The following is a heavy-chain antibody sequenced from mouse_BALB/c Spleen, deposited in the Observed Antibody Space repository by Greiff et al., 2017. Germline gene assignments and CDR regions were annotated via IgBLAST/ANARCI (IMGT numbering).Heavy chain of an antibody. CDR2: INPSNGGT. CDR1: GYTFTSYY. D-gene: IGHD2-4*01. V-gene: IGHV1S81*02. J-gene: IGHJ4*01. CDR3: TRSVYYDCDGGYYYAMDY. Sequence: VQLQQSGAELVKPGASVKLSCKASGYTFTSYYMYWVKQRPGQGLEWIGEINPSNGGTNFNEKFKSKATLTVDKSSSTAYMQLSSLTSEDSAVYYCTRSVYYDCDGGYYYAMDYWGQGTSVTVSS.